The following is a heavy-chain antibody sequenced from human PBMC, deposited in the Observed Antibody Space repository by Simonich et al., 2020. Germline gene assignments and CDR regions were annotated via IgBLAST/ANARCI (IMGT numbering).Heavy chain of an antibody. Sequence: EVQLVESGGGLVQPGGSLRLSCAASGFTFSSYEMNGVRQAQGKGLEWVSYIRSSGSTIYYADSVKGRFTISRDNAKNSLYLQMNSLRAEDTAVYYCASDGAYDTVVTGAYWGQGTLVTVSS. J-gene: IGHJ4*02. CDR1: GFTFSSYE. CDR2: IRSSGSTI. D-gene: IGHD3-9*01. V-gene: IGHV3-48*03. CDR3: ASDGAYDTVVTGAY.